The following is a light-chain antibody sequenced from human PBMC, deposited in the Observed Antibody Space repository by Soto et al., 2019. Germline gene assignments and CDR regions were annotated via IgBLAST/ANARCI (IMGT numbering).Light chain of an antibody. CDR2: DVS. J-gene: IGLJ3*02. Sequence: QSALTQPASVSGSPGQSITISCTGTSSDVGGYNYFSWYQQHPGKAPKLMIYDVSNRPSGVSNRFSGSKSGNTASLTICGLQAEDEADYYCSAYTSSSSLEVFGGGTKLTVL. CDR3: SAYTSSSSLEV. CDR1: SSDVGGYNY. V-gene: IGLV2-14*01.